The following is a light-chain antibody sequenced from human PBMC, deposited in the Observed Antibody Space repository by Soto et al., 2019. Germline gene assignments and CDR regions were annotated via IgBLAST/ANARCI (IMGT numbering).Light chain of an antibody. J-gene: IGLJ3*02. CDR2: GVS. CDR3: SSYAGSNNLGV. CDR1: SSDGGGYNY. V-gene: IGLV2-8*01. Sequence: QSALTQPPSASGSRGQSVTISCTGTSSDGGGYNYVSRYQQHPGKAPNLMIYGVSKRPSGVPDRFSGSKAGNTASLTVSGREPEDEAEYYCSSYAGSNNLGVFGGGTTLTVL.